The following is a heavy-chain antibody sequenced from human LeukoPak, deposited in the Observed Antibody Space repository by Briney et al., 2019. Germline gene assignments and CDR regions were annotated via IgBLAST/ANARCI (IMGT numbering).Heavy chain of an antibody. Sequence: SETLSLTCAVYGGSFSGYHWSWIRQPPWQELEWMGDINHSGSTNDNPSLTSRVTISVDTSKNQFSLKLSSVTAADTAVYYCARERGGGSGYEVWLDSWGQGTLVTVSS. CDR1: GGSFSGYH. J-gene: IGHJ4*02. V-gene: IGHV4-34*01. CDR3: ARERGGGSGYEVWLDS. D-gene: IGHD5-12*01. CDR2: INHSGST.